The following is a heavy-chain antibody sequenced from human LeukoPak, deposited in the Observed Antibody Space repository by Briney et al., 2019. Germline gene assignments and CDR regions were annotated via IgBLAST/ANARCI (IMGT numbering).Heavy chain of an antibody. V-gene: IGHV3-74*01. J-gene: IGHJ3*02. CDR3: AGPQHGDLYAFDI. CDR2: VDGDGSTT. CDR1: GFTFTSYW. Sequence: GGSLRLSCAASGFTFTSYWMHWVRQAPGKGLVWVSRVDGDGSTTTYADSVKGRFTISRDNAKNTLYLQMNSLRAEDTAVYYCAGPQHGDLYAFDIWGQGTMVTVSS. D-gene: IGHD4-17*01.